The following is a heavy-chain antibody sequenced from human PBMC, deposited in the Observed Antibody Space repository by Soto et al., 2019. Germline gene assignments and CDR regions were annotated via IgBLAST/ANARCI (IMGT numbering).Heavy chain of an antibody. CDR3: ARGQTPRYGMDV. V-gene: IGHV4-30-2*01. J-gene: IGHJ6*02. CDR2: IYHSGST. Sequence: NPSETLSLTCAVSGGSISSGGYSWSWIRQPPGKGLEWIGYIYHSGSTYYNPSLKSRVTISVDRSKNQFSLKLSSVTAADTAVYYCARGQTPRYGMDVWGQGTSVTVSS. CDR1: GGSISSGGYS.